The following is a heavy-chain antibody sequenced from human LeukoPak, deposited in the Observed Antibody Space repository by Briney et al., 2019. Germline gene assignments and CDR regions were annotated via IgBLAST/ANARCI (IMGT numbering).Heavy chain of an antibody. Sequence: PGGSLRLSCAASGFTFSSYSMNWVRQAPGKGLEWVSYISSSSSTIYYADSVKGRFTISRDNSKNTLYPQMNSLRAEDTAVYYCAKERNYGSQYWYFDLWGRGTLVTVSS. CDR2: ISSSSSTI. D-gene: IGHD4-17*01. V-gene: IGHV3-48*01. J-gene: IGHJ2*01. CDR3: AKERNYGSQYWYFDL. CDR1: GFTFSSYS.